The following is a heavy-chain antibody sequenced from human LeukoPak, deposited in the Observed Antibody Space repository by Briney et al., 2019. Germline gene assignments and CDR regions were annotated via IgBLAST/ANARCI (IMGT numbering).Heavy chain of an antibody. Sequence: SQTLSLTCTVSGGSISSGHYYWSWLRQPPGKGLEWIGYIYPRGSTYYNPSLKSRVILSLDKSANQFSLNLSSVTAADTAVYYCARFSPRAMGNYLDFWGQGTLVTVSS. CDR3: ARFSPRAMGNYLDF. CDR2: IYPRGST. CDR1: GGSISSGHYY. V-gene: IGHV4-30-2*01. D-gene: IGHD7-27*01. J-gene: IGHJ4*02.